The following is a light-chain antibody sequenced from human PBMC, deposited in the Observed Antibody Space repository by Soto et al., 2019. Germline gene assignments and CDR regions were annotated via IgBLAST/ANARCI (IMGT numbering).Light chain of an antibody. CDR2: AAS. CDR1: QGIKND. V-gene: IGKV1-6*01. CDR3: LQDYNYPFT. J-gene: IGKJ4*01. Sequence: AIQMTPSPSSLSASVGDRVTITCRASQGIKNDLGWYQQKPGKAPKLLISAASSLESGVPSRFSGSGSGTDFTLTITSLQPEDFETYYCLQDYNYPFTFGGGTKVDTK.